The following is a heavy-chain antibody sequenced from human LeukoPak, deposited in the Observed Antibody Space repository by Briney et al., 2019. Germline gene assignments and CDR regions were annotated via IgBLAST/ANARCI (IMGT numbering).Heavy chain of an antibody. J-gene: IGHJ5*02. D-gene: IGHD2-15*01. CDR1: GGTFNSYS. CDR3: ARAFYCSGGSCYHPGYWLDP. CDR2: IIPIFGTA. Sequence: ASVKVSCKASGGTFNSYSITWVRQAPGQGLEWMGGIIPIFGTANYAQKFQGRVTITADESTSTAYMEVSSLRSEDTAVYYCARAFYCSGGSCYHPGYWLDPWGQGTLVTVSS. V-gene: IGHV1-69*01.